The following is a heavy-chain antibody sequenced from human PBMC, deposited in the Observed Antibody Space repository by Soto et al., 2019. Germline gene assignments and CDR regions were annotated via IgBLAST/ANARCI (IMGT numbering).Heavy chain of an antibody. V-gene: IGHV4-30-2*01. CDR2: IYHSGST. CDR1: GGSISSGGYS. Sequence: QLQLQESGSGLVKPSQTLSLTCAVSGGSISSGGYSWSWIRQPPGKGLEWIGHIYHSGSTYYNPSLKSRVTISVDRSKNQFSLKLSSVTAADTAVYYCARGALFNYDFWSGYSFDYWGQGTLVTVSS. J-gene: IGHJ4*02. D-gene: IGHD3-3*01. CDR3: ARGALFNYDFWSGYSFDY.